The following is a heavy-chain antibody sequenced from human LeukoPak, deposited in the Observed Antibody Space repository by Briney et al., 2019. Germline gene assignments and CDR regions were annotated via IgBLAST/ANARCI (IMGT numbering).Heavy chain of an antibody. D-gene: IGHD6-19*01. V-gene: IGHV3-64D*06. Sequence: PGGSLRLSCAASGFTFSTLPMHWVRQAPGQGLEYVSGSSSNGGSTYYADSVKGRFTISRDNSKNTLYLQMSSLRPEDTAVYYCVNQISGWVYWGQGTLVTVSS. J-gene: IGHJ4*02. CDR1: GFTFSTLP. CDR3: VNQISGWVY. CDR2: SSSNGGST.